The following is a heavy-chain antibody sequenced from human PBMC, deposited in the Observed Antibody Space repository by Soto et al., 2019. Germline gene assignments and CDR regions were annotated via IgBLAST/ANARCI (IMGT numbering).Heavy chain of an antibody. Sequence: QVQLVESGGGLVKPGGSLRLSCAASGFTLSDHYMSWIRQAPGKGLEWVSYISGSGRTIYYADSVKGRFTLSRDNAKNSLYLQMNSLRAEDTAVYYCARESVVVVAATFDYWGQGTLVTVSS. J-gene: IGHJ4*02. CDR1: GFTLSDHY. V-gene: IGHV3-11*01. CDR2: ISGSGRTI. CDR3: ARESVVVVAATFDY. D-gene: IGHD2-15*01.